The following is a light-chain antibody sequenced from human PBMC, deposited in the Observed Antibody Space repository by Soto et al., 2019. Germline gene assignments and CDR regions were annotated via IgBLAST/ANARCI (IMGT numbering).Light chain of an antibody. Sequence: EIVLTQSPGTLSLSPGERATLSCRASQTVTSNYLAWYQRKPGQAPRLLIYGASSRATDIPDRFSGSGSGTHFTLTITRLEPEDFAVYFCQQHAGSPSTFGQGTKVEIK. J-gene: IGKJ1*01. CDR3: QQHAGSPST. CDR1: QTVTSNY. V-gene: IGKV3-20*01. CDR2: GAS.